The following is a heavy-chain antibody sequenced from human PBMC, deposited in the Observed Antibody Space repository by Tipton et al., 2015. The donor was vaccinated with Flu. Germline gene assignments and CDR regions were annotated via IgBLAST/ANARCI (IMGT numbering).Heavy chain of an antibody. CDR2: ISWNSGSI. V-gene: IGHV3-9*01. CDR3: AKDINPARYYYDSSGYGLFDY. J-gene: IGHJ4*02. Sequence: QLVQSGGGLVQPGRSLRLSCAASGFTFDDYAMHWVRQAPGKGLEWVSGISWNSGSIGYADSVKGRFTISRDNAKNSLYLQMNSLRAEDTALYYCAKDINPARYYYDSSGYGLFDYWGQGTLVTVSS. D-gene: IGHD3-22*01. CDR1: GFTFDDYA.